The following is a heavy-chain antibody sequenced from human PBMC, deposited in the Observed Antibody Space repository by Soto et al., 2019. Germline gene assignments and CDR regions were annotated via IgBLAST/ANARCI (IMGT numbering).Heavy chain of an antibody. V-gene: IGHV4-31*01. D-gene: IGHD2-8*01. CDR3: ARDKGGAALKGSGMDV. CDR1: GGSIGSRDYY. Sequence: QVQMRQSGPGLVKPSQTLSLKCSVSGGSIGSRDYYWSWIRQHPEKGLEWIGSIYYNGNTDYNPSLRGLPTISVDASMNEFSIKLTSVTAADTAVYYCARDKGGAALKGSGMDVWGQGTTVTVS. CDR2: IYYNGNT. J-gene: IGHJ6*02.